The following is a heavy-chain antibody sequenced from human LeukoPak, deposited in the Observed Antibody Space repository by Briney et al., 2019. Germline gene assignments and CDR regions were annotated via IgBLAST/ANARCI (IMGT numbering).Heavy chain of an antibody. CDR3: ARHRGAYCSGGDCYSSYYFDS. CDR2: IYYSGST. D-gene: IGHD2-15*01. J-gene: IGHJ4*02. V-gene: IGHV4-59*08. CDR1: GGSISSYY. Sequence: SETLSLTCTVSGGSISSYYWNWIRQPPRKGLEWIAYIYYSGSTSYNPSLKSRVTISVDTSKKQFSLKLSSVTAADTAVYYCARHRGAYCSGGDCYSSYYFDSWGQGTLVTVSS.